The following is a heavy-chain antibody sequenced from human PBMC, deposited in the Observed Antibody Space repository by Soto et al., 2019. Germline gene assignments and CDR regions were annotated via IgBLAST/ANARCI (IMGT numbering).Heavy chain of an antibody. CDR3: ARYYGFWSGYYSVTKAAFDI. CDR1: GGSSSNYY. V-gene: IGHV4-59*08. CDR2: IYYSGST. Sequence: SETLSLTCTVSGGSSSNYYWSWIRQPPGKGLEWIAYIYYSGSTSYNPSLTSRVTISVDTSKNQISLKLTSVTAADTAMYYCARYYGFWSGYYSVTKAAFDIWGQGTMVTVSS. D-gene: IGHD3-3*01. J-gene: IGHJ3*02.